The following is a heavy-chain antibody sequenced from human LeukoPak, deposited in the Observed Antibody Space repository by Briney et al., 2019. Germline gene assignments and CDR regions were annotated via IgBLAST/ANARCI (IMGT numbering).Heavy chain of an antibody. Sequence: GGSLRLSCAASGFTFSEYYMSWIREAPGKGLEWVSYISSSGSTIYYADSVKGRFTISRDNAKNSLYLQMNSLRAEDTAVYYCARDHYYDSSGFSDYWGQGTLVTVSS. CDR1: GFTFSEYY. V-gene: IGHV3-11*04. CDR3: ARDHYYDSSGFSDY. CDR2: ISSSGSTI. D-gene: IGHD3-22*01. J-gene: IGHJ4*02.